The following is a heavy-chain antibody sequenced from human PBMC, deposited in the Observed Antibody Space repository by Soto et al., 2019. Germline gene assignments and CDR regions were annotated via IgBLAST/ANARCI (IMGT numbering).Heavy chain of an antibody. J-gene: IGHJ4*02. Sequence: GGSLRLSCAASGFTFNIYGMHWVHQAPDKGLEWVALISYDGSNQYYADSVKGRFTISRDNSKNTLFLQMNSLRADDTAVYYCAKDQASGQGSFDSWGQGTLVTVSS. CDR3: AKDQASGQGSFDS. CDR2: ISYDGSNQ. V-gene: IGHV3-30*18. CDR1: GFTFNIYG.